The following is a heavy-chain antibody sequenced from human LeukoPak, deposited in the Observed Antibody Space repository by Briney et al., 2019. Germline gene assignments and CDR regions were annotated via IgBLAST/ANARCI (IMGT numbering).Heavy chain of an antibody. Sequence: GGSLRLSCVASRFSFSDFAMYWVRQAPGKGLEWVAVTSYDGSDGYYADSVKGRFTISRDNSKNTLYLQMNSLRGEDTAVYFCARDKDAYVWGNYRGIDYWGQGVLVTVSS. CDR2: TSYDGSDG. D-gene: IGHD3-16*02. J-gene: IGHJ4*02. V-gene: IGHV3-30*01. CDR1: RFSFSDFA. CDR3: ARDKDAYVWGNYRGIDY.